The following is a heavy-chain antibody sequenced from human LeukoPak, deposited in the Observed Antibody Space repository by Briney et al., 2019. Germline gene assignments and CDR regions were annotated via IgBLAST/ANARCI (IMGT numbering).Heavy chain of an antibody. D-gene: IGHD3-16*01. Sequence: ASVTVSCKASGYTFTDYHIRWVRQAPGEGLEWMGWINPISGGTNFAQKFQGRVTMTSDTSISTAYMELSGLRSDDTAVYYCARRGGPYFDYWGQGTLVTVSS. CDR1: GYTFTDYH. J-gene: IGHJ4*02. CDR2: INPISGGT. CDR3: ARRGGPYFDY. V-gene: IGHV1-2*02.